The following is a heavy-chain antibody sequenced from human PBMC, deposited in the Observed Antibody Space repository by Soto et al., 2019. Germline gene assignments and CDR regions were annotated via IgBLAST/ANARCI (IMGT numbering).Heavy chain of an antibody. CDR3: ARRGGGQSYYYYGMDV. Sequence: QVQLVQSGAEVKKPGASVKVSCKASGYTFTSYGISWVRQAPGQGLEWMGWISAYNGNTNYAQKLQGRVTMTTDTSTSTAYMELRRLGSDDTAVYYCARRGGGQSYYYYGMDVWGQGTTVTVSS. CDR1: GYTFTSYG. J-gene: IGHJ6*02. D-gene: IGHD3-16*01. V-gene: IGHV1-18*01. CDR2: ISAYNGNT.